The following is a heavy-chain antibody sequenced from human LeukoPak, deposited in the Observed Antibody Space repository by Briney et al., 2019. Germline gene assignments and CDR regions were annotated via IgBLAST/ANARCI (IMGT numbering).Heavy chain of an antibody. CDR2: IKHDGSEK. Sequence: GGSLRLSCEASGFSFRSYWMSWVRQAPGQGLEWVANIKHDGSEKYYVDSVKGRFTISRDNAKNSLYLQMNSLRAEDTAVYYCARDYSYPMDVWGQGTTVTVSS. CDR1: GFSFRSYW. CDR3: ARDYSYPMDV. J-gene: IGHJ6*02. V-gene: IGHV3-7*04.